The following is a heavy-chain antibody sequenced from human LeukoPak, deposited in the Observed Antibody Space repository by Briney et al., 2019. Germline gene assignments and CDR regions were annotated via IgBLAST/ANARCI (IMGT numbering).Heavy chain of an antibody. D-gene: IGHD2-2*01. Sequence: GGSLRLSCDASGFTFSTYAMSWVRQAPGEGLEWVSGLSGSGGSTWYADSVKGRFTISRDNSKNTVYLHMNSLRAEDTAVYYCAKFEGLCGSANTCYHFDCWGQGTLVTVSS. V-gene: IGHV3-23*01. J-gene: IGHJ4*02. CDR2: LSGSGGST. CDR1: GFTFSTYA. CDR3: AKFEGLCGSANTCYHFDC.